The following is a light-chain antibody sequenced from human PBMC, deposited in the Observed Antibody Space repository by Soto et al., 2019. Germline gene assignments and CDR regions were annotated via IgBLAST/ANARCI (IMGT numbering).Light chain of an antibody. CDR1: QSIDSSY. Sequence: DIVLTHTPGTLSLSPGERETLSCRASQSIDSSYLAWYQQKPRRAPRLILYGASSRATGIPARFSGSGSGTDFTLTTSRLEPEDFAVYYCQQRSNRLPITFGQGTKVDIK. CDR2: GAS. V-gene: IGKV3D-20*02. J-gene: IGKJ3*01. CDR3: QQRSNRLPIT.